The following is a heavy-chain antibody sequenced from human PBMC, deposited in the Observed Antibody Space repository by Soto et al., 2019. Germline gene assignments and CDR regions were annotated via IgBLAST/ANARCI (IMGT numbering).Heavy chain of an antibody. CDR2: ISVDYGYT. Sequence: ASVKVSCKASGGTFSSYTISWVRQAPGQGLEWMGRISVDYGYTNNAQKVQGRVTMTTDTSTSTAYMELRSLRSDDTAVYYCARGAQWLGYWGQGTLVTVSS. V-gene: IGHV1-18*01. CDR3: ARGAQWLGY. CDR1: GGTFSSYT. D-gene: IGHD6-19*01. J-gene: IGHJ4*02.